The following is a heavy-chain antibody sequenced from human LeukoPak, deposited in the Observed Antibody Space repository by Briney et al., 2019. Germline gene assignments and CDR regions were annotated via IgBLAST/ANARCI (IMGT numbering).Heavy chain of an antibody. CDR3: ARGGPLGTTMGRFDH. D-gene: IGHD7-27*01. V-gene: IGHV3-7*01. CDR2: IKQDGSQT. J-gene: IGHJ4*02. CDR1: GFTFSSSW. Sequence: GGSLRLSCAASGFTFSSSWMHWVRQAPGKGLEWVANIKQDGSQTYYVDSVRGRFTISRDNARNSLYLQMSSLRAEDTAVYFCARGGPLGTTMGRFDHWGQGSQVTVSS.